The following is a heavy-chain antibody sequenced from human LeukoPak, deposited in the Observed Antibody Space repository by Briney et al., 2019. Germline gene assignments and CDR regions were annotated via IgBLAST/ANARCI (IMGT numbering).Heavy chain of an antibody. V-gene: IGHV3-30-3*01. CDR1: GFTFSSYA. D-gene: IGHD2-2*03. J-gene: IGHJ3*02. CDR2: MSYDGSNK. CDR3: ARVDDLDAFDT. Sequence: GGSLRLSCAASGFTFSSYAMHWVRQAPGKGLEWVAVMSYDGSNKYYADSVKGRFTISRDDSKNTLYLQMNSLRAEDTAVYYCARVDDLDAFDTWGQGTIVTVSS.